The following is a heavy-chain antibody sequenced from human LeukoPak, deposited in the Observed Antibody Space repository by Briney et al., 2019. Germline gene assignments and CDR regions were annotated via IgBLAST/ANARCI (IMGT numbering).Heavy chain of an antibody. D-gene: IGHD2-2*01. J-gene: IGHJ4*02. CDR2: INPNSGGT. CDR1: GYTFTGYY. CDR3: ARAPDIVVVPAARRDGY. V-gene: IGHV1-2*02. Sequence: ASVKVSCKASGYTFTGYYMHWVRQAPGQGLEWMGWINPNSGGTNYAQKFQGRVTMTRDTSISTAYMELSRLRSDDTAVYYCARAPDIVVVPAARRDGYWGQGTLVTVSS.